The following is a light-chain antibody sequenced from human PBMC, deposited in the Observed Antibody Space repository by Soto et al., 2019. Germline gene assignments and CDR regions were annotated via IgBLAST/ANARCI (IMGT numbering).Light chain of an antibody. CDR3: QQYGSSPWT. Sequence: IVLTQSPGTLSLSPGQRATLSCRASESVPSDYLAWYQQKPGQAPRLLIYEASVRAIAISDRLGGSGSGTDFTLTISRLEPEDFAVYYCQQYGSSPWTFGQGTKVEI. CDR1: ESVPSDY. V-gene: IGKV3-20*01. CDR2: EAS. J-gene: IGKJ1*01.